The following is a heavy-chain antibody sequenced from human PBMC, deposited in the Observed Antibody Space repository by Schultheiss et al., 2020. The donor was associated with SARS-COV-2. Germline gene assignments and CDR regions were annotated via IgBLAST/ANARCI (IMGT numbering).Heavy chain of an antibody. V-gene: IGHV4-34*01. CDR3: ALHYVWGSYRPPGPYFQH. D-gene: IGHD3-16*02. J-gene: IGHJ1*01. CDR2: IYYSGST. Sequence: SETLSLTCAVYGGSFSGYYWSWIRQPPGKGLEWIGSIYYSGSTNYNPSLKSRVTMSVDTSKNQFSLKLSSVTAADTAVYYCALHYVWGSYRPPGPYFQHWGQGTLVTVSS. CDR1: GGSFSGYY.